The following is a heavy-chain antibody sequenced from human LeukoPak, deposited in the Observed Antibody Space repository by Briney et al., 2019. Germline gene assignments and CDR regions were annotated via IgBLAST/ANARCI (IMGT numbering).Heavy chain of an antibody. Sequence: SVKVSCKASGGTFSSYAISWVRQALGQGLQWMGRFIPIFGTANYAQKFPGSDSITTDEYTSKDYMQLNRLRSEDTAVYFCARDLGITGTYDKYDFECWGQLALVTVS. CDR1: GGTFSSYA. D-gene: IGHD1-20*01. CDR2: FIPIFGTA. CDR3: ARDLGITGTYDKYDFEC. V-gene: IGHV1-69*05. J-gene: IGHJ4*02.